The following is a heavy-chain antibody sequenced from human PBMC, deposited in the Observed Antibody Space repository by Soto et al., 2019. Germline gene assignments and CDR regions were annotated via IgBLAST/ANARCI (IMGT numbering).Heavy chain of an antibody. CDR3: ARTPRAAARGSSFDY. V-gene: IGHV1-18*01. CDR2: ISAYNGNT. D-gene: IGHD6-13*01. J-gene: IGHJ4*02. Sequence: QVPLVQSGAEVKKPGASVKVSCKASGYTFTSYGISWVRQAPGQGLEWMGWISAYNGNTNYAQKLQGRVTMTTDTATSTAYMELRSLRSDDTAVYYCARTPRAAARGSSFDYWGQGTLVTVSS. CDR1: GYTFTSYG.